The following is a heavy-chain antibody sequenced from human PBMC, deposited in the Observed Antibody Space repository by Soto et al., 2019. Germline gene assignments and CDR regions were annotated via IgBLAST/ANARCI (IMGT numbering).Heavy chain of an antibody. Sequence: TRSLTYTVWGGSGRSGDSYWSWMRQPAGKGLEWIGYMYDSGKTYYNPSLESRLTMSVDTSKNQLSLSLRSVSVADIALYYYAGREDCFPWLAFDYSGQGPPVTVSS. J-gene: IGHJ4*02. CDR1: GGSGRSGDSY. CDR3: AGREDCFPWLAFDY. D-gene: IGHD1-1*01. CDR2: MYDSGKT. V-gene: IGHV4-30-4*01.